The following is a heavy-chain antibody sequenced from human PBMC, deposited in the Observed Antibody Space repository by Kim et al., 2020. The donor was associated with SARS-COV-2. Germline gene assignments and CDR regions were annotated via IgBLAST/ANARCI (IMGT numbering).Heavy chain of an antibody. V-gene: IGHV4-59*13. CDR1: GDSISSYY. J-gene: IGHJ4*02. CDR3: ARDRGADYSNEFDY. CDR2: VYYSGST. D-gene: IGHD4-4*01. Sequence: SETLSLTCTVSGDSISSYYWSWIRQPPGKGLEWIGYVYYSGSTNYNPSLKSRVTISLDTSKNQFSLNLTSVTAADTAVYYGARDRGADYSNEFDYWGQGTLVTVSS.